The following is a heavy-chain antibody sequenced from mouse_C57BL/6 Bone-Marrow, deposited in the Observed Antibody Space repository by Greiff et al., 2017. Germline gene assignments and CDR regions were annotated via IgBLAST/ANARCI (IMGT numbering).Heavy chain of an antibody. CDR1: GFTFSSYA. CDR2: ISDGGSYT. J-gene: IGHJ3*01. Sequence: EVKLQESGGGLVKPGGSLKLSCAASGFTFSSYAMSWVRQTPEKRLEWVATISDGGSYTYYPDNVKGRFTISRDNAKNNLYLQMSHLKSEDTAMYYCAGLRREFAYWGQGTLVTVSA. D-gene: IGHD2-4*01. CDR3: AGLRREFAY. V-gene: IGHV5-4*03.